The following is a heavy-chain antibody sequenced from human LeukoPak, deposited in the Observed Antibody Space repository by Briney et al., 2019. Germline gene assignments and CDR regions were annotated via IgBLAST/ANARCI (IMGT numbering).Heavy chain of an antibody. Sequence: ASVKVSCKASGYTFTGYYMHWVRQAPGRGLEWMGWINPNSGGTNYAQKFQGRVTMTRDTSISTAYMELSRLRSDDTAVYYCARDRGSSSSRSGWYNALDIWGQGTMVTVSS. CDR2: INPNSGGT. J-gene: IGHJ3*02. V-gene: IGHV1-2*02. CDR1: GYTFTGYY. D-gene: IGHD6-19*01. CDR3: ARDRGSSSSRSGWYNALDI.